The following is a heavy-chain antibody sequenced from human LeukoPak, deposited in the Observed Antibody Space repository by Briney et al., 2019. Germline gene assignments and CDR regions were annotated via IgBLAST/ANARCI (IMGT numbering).Heavy chain of an antibody. V-gene: IGHV4-39*01. CDR1: GVSISRGGHY. CDR2: IYYSGST. CDR3: ARGSTPYSSGWYHAEYFQH. J-gene: IGHJ1*01. Sequence: PSETLSLTCIVSGVSISRGGHYWGWIRQPPGKGLEWIGSIYYSGSTYYNPSLNSRVTIFIDMSKNQFSLKLSSVTAADTAVYYCARGSTPYSSGWYHAEYFQHWGQGTLVTVSS. D-gene: IGHD6-19*01.